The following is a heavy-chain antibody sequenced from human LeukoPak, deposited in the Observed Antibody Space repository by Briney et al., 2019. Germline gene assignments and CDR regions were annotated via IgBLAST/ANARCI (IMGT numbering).Heavy chain of an antibody. CDR2: IYYSGST. CDR3: ARRGYSYGFPYGMDV. V-gene: IGHV4-59*01. J-gene: IGHJ6*02. Sequence: SETLSLTCTVSGGSISSYYWSWIRQPPGKGLEWIGYIYYSGSTNYNPSLKSRVTISVDTSKNQFSLKLSSVTAADTAVCYCARRGYSYGFPYGMDVWGQGTTVTVSS. D-gene: IGHD5-18*01. CDR1: GGSISSYY.